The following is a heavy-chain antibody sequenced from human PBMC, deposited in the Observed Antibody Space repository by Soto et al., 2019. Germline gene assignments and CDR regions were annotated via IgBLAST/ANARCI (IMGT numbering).Heavy chain of an antibody. V-gene: IGHV3-7*03. CDR1: WFTFKKHL. CDR3: ARESPDSSGWYYYYGMDV. D-gene: IGHD6-19*01. CDR2: IKQDGSEK. J-gene: IGHJ6*02. Sequence: GSLRISCATSWFTFKKHLIRLGRQGPGEGPEWVANIKQDGSEKYYVDSVKGRFTISRDNAKNSLYLQMNSLRAEDTAVYYCARESPDSSGWYYYYGMDVRGQGTTVTVSS.